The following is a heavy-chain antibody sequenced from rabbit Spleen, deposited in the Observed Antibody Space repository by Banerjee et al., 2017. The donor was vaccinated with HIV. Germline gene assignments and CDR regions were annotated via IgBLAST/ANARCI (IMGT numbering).Heavy chain of an antibody. J-gene: IGHJ4*01. Sequence: QEQLVESGGGLVKPEGSLTLACKASGFSFSDRDVMCWVRQAPGKGLQWIACINTYTGKPVYATWPKGRFPISRTSSTTVTLQMTSLTAADTATYFCARDLASVVGWNFNLWGPGTLVTVS. CDR1: GFSFSDRDV. V-gene: IGHV1S45*01. D-gene: IGHD3-1*01. CDR3: ARDLASVVGWNFNL. CDR2: INTYTGKP.